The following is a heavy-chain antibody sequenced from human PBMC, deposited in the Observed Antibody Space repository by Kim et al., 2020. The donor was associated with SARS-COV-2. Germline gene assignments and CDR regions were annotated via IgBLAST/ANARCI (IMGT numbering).Heavy chain of an antibody. J-gene: IGHJ4*02. D-gene: IGHD6-13*01. CDR3: ARGGEQRQLLPFDY. Sequence: GGSLRLSCAASGFTFGSYAMNWVRQAPGKGLEWVASIVGSGDSINYADSVKGRFTISRDNPKNTLYLQMNSLRDEDTAVYHCARGGEQRQLLPFDYWGQGALVTVSS. CDR2: IVGSGDSI. CDR1: GFTFGSYA. V-gene: IGHV3-23*01.